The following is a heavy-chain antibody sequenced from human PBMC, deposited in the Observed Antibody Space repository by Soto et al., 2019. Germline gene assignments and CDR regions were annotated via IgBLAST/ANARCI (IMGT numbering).Heavy chain of an antibody. Sequence: EGQLVESGGGLVKPGGSLRLSCAASGFIFTNYGMHWVRQAPGKGLEWVASISRTGDDVLYADSVKGRFSISRDNAKNSLSLQMSSLRVEDTSVYYCATDSLYSTTWYDYFDLWGQATLVTVSS. D-gene: IGHD4-17*01. V-gene: IGHV3-21*06. CDR3: ATDSLYSTTWYDYFDL. J-gene: IGHJ5*02. CDR1: GFIFTNYG. CDR2: ISRTGDDV.